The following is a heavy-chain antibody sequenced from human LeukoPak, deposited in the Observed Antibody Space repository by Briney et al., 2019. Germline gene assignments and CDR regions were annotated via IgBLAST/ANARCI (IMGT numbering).Heavy chain of an antibody. Sequence: ASVKVSCKPSGYTFIDHYLHWMRQAPGQGLESLGWIDPDTGDTNYPQKFQGRLTTTRDTSSSTAYMELNRLRSDDTAVYYCARAGHNSNSGGYDFWGLGTLVTVSS. CDR2: IDPDTGDT. V-gene: IGHV1-2*02. D-gene: IGHD3-22*01. J-gene: IGHJ4*02. CDR3: ARAGHNSNSGGYDF. CDR1: GYTFIDHY.